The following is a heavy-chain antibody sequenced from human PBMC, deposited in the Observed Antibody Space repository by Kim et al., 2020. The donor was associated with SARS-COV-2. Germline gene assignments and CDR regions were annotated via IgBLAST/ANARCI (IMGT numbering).Heavy chain of an antibody. CDR1: GFTFSSYG. D-gene: IGHD3-22*01. J-gene: IGHJ4*02. CDR3: AKGGGGYYSDY. Sequence: GGSLRLSCAASGFTFSSYGMHWVRQAPGKGLEWVAVISYDGSNKYYADSVKGRFTISRDNSKNTLYLQMNSLRAEDTAVYYCAKGGGGYYSDYWGQGTLVTVSS. CDR2: ISYDGSNK. V-gene: IGHV3-30*18.